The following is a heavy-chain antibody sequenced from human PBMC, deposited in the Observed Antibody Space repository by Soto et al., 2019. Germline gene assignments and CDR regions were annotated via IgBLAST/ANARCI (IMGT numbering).Heavy chain of an antibody. CDR2: IIPIFGTA. J-gene: IGHJ6*02. D-gene: IGHD2-15*01. Sequence: QVQLVQSGAEVKKPGSSVKVSCKASGGTFSSYAISWVRQAPGQGLEWMGGIIPIFGTANYAQKFQGRVTITADESTSTAYMELSSLRSEDTAVYYCAGSGCRGGSCYYYYGMDVWGQGTTVTVSS. CDR3: AGSGCRGGSCYYYYGMDV. V-gene: IGHV1-69*12. CDR1: GGTFSSYA.